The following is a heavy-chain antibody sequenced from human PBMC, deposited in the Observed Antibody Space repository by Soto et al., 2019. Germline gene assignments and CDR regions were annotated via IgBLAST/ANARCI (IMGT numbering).Heavy chain of an antibody. CDR2: IKSKTDGGTT. Sequence: EVQLVESGGGLVKPGGSLRLSCAASGFTFSNAWMSWVRQAPGKGLEWVGRIKSKTDGGTTDYAAPVKGRFTISRDDSKNTLYLQMHSLKTEDTAVYYCTTYTISLGYYYYYYYMDVWGKGTTVTVSS. CDR1: GFTFSNAW. J-gene: IGHJ6*03. V-gene: IGHV3-15*01. D-gene: IGHD3-9*01. CDR3: TTYTISLGYYYYYYYMDV.